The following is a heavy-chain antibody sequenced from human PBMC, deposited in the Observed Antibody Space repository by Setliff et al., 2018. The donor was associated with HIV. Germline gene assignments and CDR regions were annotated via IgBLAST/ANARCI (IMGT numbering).Heavy chain of an antibody. V-gene: IGHV4-38-2*02. CDR3: SREYTSSSGIDFWGQAGNGC. CDR1: GSSITSGYY. CDR2: VYQSGTT. J-gene: IGHJ1*01. D-gene: IGHD6-6*01. Sequence: SETLSLTCDVSGSSITSGYYWGRVRQPPGKGVEWIGTVYQSGTTYFNLSLEERISMSVETTMHQFSLEVTSVTAADTAIYYCSREYTSSSGIDFWGQAGNGCWGQGIPVTVSS.